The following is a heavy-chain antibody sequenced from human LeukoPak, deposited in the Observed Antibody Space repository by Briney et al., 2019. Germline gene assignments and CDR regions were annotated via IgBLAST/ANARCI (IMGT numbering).Heavy chain of an antibody. D-gene: IGHD1-26*01. CDR2: IYYSGST. V-gene: IGHV4-39*07. CDR1: GGSISSSSYY. J-gene: IGHJ4*02. CDR3: AATPGVSGSYLYYFDY. Sequence: PSETLSLTCTVSGGSISSSSYYWGWIRQPPGKGLEWTGSIYYSGSTYYNPSLKSRVTISVDTSKNQFSLKLSSVTAADTAVYYCAATPGVSGSYLYYFDYWGQGTLVTVSS.